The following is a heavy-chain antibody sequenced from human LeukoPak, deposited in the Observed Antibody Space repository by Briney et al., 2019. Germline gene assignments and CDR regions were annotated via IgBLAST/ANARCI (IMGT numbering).Heavy chain of an antibody. D-gene: IGHD5-18*01. V-gene: IGHV1-2*02. J-gene: IGHJ1*01. CDR2: INPNSGGT. Sequence: ASVKVSCKASGYTFTGYYMHWVRQAPGQGLEWMGWINPNSGGTNYAQKFQGRITMTRDKSISTAYMDLTSLRSDDTAVYYCARVGAMVLWGQGTLVTVSS. CDR3: ARVGAMVL. CDR1: GYTFTGYY.